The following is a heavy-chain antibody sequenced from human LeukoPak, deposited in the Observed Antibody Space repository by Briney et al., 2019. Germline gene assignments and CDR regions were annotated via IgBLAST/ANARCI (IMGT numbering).Heavy chain of an antibody. CDR2: ISYDGSKE. J-gene: IGHJ4*02. CDR3: ARDNRPGYYGLIDY. V-gene: IGHV3-30*04. Sequence: GRSLRLSCAASGFTFSSYAIHWVRQAPGKGLEWVAVISYDGSKEYYADSVKGRFTISRDNSKNTLYLQMNSLRSEDTAVYYCARDNRPGYYGLIDYWGQGTLVTVSS. D-gene: IGHD3-22*01. CDR1: GFTFSSYA.